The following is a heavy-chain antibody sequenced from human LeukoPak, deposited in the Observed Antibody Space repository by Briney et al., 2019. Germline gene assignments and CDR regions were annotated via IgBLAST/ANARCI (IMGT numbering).Heavy chain of an antibody. D-gene: IGHD1-20*01. Sequence: GGSLSLSCAASGLTFSNYAMSWVRKAPGKGLEWVSEISGSGDRTHYADSVKGRFTISRDNSKSTLYLQMNSLRADDTAVYYCADHNWNDDPRAFDIWGQGTMVTVSS. CDR1: GLTFSNYA. CDR2: ISGSGDRT. V-gene: IGHV3-23*01. CDR3: ADHNWNDDPRAFDI. J-gene: IGHJ3*02.